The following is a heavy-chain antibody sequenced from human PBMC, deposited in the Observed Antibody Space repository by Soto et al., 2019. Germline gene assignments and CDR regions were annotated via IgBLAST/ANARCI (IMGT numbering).Heavy chain of an antibody. V-gene: IGHV3-9*01. Sequence: AQLEESGGGLVQPGRSLRLSCAASGFIFTDYAIHWVRQAPGKGLEWVSGVNWNSGYIGYADSVKGRFTISRDNAKKSVYLQMDSMRAEDTALDFCSKDGNWGAARTGDAFDIWGHGTMVTVSS. CDR3: SKDGNWGAARTGDAFDI. D-gene: IGHD1-26*01. CDR1: GFIFTDYA. CDR2: VNWNSGYI. J-gene: IGHJ3*02.